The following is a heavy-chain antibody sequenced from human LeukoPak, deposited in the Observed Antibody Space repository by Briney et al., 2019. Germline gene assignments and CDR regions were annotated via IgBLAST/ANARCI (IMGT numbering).Heavy chain of an antibody. D-gene: IGHD1-7*01. J-gene: IGHJ4*02. CDR2: IYYTGGT. CDR3: AGELAGTTVHY. CDR1: GGSISSRTYY. Sequence: RASETLSLTCTVSGGSISSRTYYWGWIRQPPGKGLEWIGSIYYTGGTYYNPSLQSRFTTSLDTSKNQFSLTLSSVTAADTAIYYCAGELAGTTVHYWGQGTLVTVSS. V-gene: IGHV4-39*07.